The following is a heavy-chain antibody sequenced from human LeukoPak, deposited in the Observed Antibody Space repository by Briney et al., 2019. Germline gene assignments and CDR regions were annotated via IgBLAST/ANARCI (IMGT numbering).Heavy chain of an antibody. J-gene: IGHJ4*02. V-gene: IGHV3-7*03. CDR1: GFTFSSYW. Sequence: GGSLRLSCAASGFTFSSYWMNWARQAPGKGLEWVASINHNGNVNYYVDSVKGRFTISRDNAKNSLYLQMNSLRAEDTAVYYCARDREIQLWSDFDYWGQGTLVTVSS. CDR3: ARDREIQLWSDFDY. D-gene: IGHD5-18*01. CDR2: INHNGNVN.